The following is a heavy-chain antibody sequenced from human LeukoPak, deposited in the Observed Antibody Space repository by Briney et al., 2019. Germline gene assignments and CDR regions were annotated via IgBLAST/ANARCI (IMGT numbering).Heavy chain of an antibody. J-gene: IGHJ4*02. D-gene: IGHD3-22*01. CDR3: ARDGGLGTMIGYFDS. Sequence: GASVKVSCKASGYTFTGYYMHWVRQAPGQGLEWMGLINPSDGSTTYAQKFQGRITMTRDMSTSAVYVELSSLKSDDTAVYFCARDGGLGTMIGYFDSWGQGTLVTVSS. V-gene: IGHV1-46*01. CDR2: INPSDGST. CDR1: GYTFTGYY.